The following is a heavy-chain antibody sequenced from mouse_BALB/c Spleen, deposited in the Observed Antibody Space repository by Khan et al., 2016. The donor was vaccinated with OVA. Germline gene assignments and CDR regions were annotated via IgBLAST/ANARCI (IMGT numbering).Heavy chain of an antibody. J-gene: IGHJ3*01. Sequence: VQLKESGPELMKPGASVKISCKASGYSFTSYYIHWMMQSHGRSLEWIGYIDPFSGASTYNQKFKGKATLTVDKSSSTAYIHLRNLTSEDSAVYYCTRHCCVAWFTYWGQGTLVTVSA. CDR3: TRHCCVAWFTY. V-gene: IGHV1-31*01. CDR2: IDPFSGAS. CDR1: GYSFTSYY.